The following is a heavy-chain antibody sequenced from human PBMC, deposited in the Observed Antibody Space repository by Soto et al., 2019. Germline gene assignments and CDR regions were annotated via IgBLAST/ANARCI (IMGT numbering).Heavy chain of an antibody. J-gene: IGHJ4*02. CDR3: ARGGASDSFYY. D-gene: IGHD4-17*01. CDR1: GGSSSSYY. V-gene: IGHV4-59*04. CDR2: INHLETT. Sequence: SETLSLTGTPSGGSSSSYYCSWIRQTPGKGLEWIGHINHLETTFYNPSFESRLTLSIHRGQNQFSLKLHSMSAADRAVYVCARGGASDSFYYWGQGIMVTASS.